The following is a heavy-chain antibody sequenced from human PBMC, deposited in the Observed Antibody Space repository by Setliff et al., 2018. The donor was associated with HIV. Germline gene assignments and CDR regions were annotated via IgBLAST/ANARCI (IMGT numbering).Heavy chain of an antibody. J-gene: IGHJ6*02. CDR1: GGSISSYY. D-gene: IGHD3-3*01. CDR2: IYYSGST. V-gene: IGHV4-59*01. CDR3: ARIFGDQGYYYGMDV. Sequence: PSETLSLTCTVSGGSISSYYWSWIRQPPGKGLEWIGYIYYSGSTNYNPSLKSRVIISVDTSKNQFSLKLSSVIAADTAVYYCARIFGDQGYYYGMDVWGQGTTVTVSS.